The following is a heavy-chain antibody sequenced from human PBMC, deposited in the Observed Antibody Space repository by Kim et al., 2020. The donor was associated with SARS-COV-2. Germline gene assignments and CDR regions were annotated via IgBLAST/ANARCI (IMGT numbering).Heavy chain of an antibody. J-gene: IGHJ5*02. D-gene: IGHD6-6*01. CDR2: ISYDGSNK. V-gene: IGHV3-30*04. Sequence: GGSLRLSCAASGFTFSSYAMHWVRQAPGKGLEWVAVISYDGSNKYYADSVKGRFTISRDNSKNTLYLQMNSLRAEDTAVYYCARDQSQQLAGPPTVFDPWGQGTLVTVSS. CDR1: GFTFSSYA. CDR3: ARDQSQQLAGPPTVFDP.